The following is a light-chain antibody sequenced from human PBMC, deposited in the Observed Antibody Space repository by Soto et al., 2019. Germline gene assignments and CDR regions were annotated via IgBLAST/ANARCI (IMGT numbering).Light chain of an antibody. Sequence: QSVLTQPPSVSAAPGQKVTISCSGGSSNIGNDYVAWYLQLPGTAPKLLIYDNDKRPSGIPDRFFGSKSGTAATLGNTGLQGGEEGDYYLATLGSRLTAGVFGGRTKLTVL. V-gene: IGLV1-51*01. CDR1: SSNIGNDY. J-gene: IGLJ3*02. CDR3: ATLGSRLTAGV. CDR2: DND.